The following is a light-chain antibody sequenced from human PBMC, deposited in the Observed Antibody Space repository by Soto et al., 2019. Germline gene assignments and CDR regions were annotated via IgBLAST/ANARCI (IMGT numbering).Light chain of an antibody. CDR1: KLGDKF. CDR2: QNS. V-gene: IGLV3-1*01. CDR3: QAWDSSTVV. Sequence: SYELTQPPSVAVSPGQEASITCPGDKLGDKFACWYQQKPGQSPVLVIYQNSKRPSGIPERFSGSNSGNTATLTISGTQAMDEADYYCQAWDSSTVVFGGGTKVTVL. J-gene: IGLJ2*01.